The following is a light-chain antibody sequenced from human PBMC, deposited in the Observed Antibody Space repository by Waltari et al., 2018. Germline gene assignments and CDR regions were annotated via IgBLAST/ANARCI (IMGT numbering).Light chain of an antibody. CDR1: QCINTY. J-gene: IGKJ2*01. V-gene: IGKV1-5*01. CDR2: GAS. Sequence: DILMTQSPSTLSASVGDRVTITCRASQCINTYLAWYQQKPGKAPKILIYGASTLESGVPGRFSGTGSGTEFTLTLSSLQPDDFATYYCQWYNSYANTFGQGTKVDIK. CDR3: QWYNSYANT.